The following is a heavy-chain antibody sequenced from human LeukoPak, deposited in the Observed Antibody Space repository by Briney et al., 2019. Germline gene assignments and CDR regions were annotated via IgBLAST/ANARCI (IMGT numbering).Heavy chain of an antibody. CDR3: ARVRYYYDSSGYSRGRTRWFDP. D-gene: IGHD3-22*01. CDR1: GGSISSSSYY. Sequence: SETLSLTCTVSGGSISSSSYYWGWIRQPPGKGLEWIGSIYYSGSTYYNPSLKSRVTISVDTSKNQFSLKLSSVTAADTAVYYCARVRYYYDSSGYSRGRTRWFDPWGQGTLVTVSS. CDR2: IYYSGST. V-gene: IGHV4-39*07. J-gene: IGHJ5*02.